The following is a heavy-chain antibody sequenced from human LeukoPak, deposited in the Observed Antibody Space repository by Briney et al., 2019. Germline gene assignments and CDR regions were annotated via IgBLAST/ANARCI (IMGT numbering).Heavy chain of an antibody. D-gene: IGHD6-6*01. V-gene: IGHV3-9*01. CDR2: ISWNSGSI. J-gene: IGHJ5*02. CDR3: AKALYSSSALPWFDP. CDR1: GFTFDDYA. Sequence: GGSLRLSCAASGFTFDDYAMHWVRQAPGKGLEWVSGISWNSGSIGYADSVKGRFTISRDNAKNSLYLQMNSLRAEDTALYYCAKALYSSSALPWFDPWGQGTLVTVPS.